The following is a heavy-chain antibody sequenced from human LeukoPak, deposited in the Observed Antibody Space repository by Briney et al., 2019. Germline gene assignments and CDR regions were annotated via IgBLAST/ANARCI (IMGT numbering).Heavy chain of an antibody. V-gene: IGHV3-7*01. J-gene: IGHJ6*02. CDR2: IKQDGSEK. CDR3: ARWGSSTSSPYYYGMDV. CDR1: GFTFSSYW. D-gene: IGHD2-2*01. Sequence: GGSLRLSCAASGFTFSSYWMSWVRQAPGKGLEWVANIKQDGSEKYYVDSVKGRFTISRDNAKNSLYLQMNSLRAEDTAVYYCARWGSSTSSPYYYGMDVWGQGTTVTVSS.